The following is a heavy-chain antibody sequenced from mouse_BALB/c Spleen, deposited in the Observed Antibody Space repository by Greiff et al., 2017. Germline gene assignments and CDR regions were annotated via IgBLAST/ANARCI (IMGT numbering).Heavy chain of an antibody. CDR1: GFTFSSYT. CDR2: ISSGGSYT. V-gene: IGHV5-6-4*01. J-gene: IGHJ4*01. CDR3: TREGATGYYAMDY. Sequence: EVQVVESGGGLVQPGGSRKLSCAASGFTFSSYTMSWVRQTPEKRLEWVATISSGGSYTYYPDSVKGRFTISRDNAKNTLYLQMSSLKSEDTAMYYCTREGATGYYAMDYWGQGTSVTVSS. D-gene: IGHD3-1*01.